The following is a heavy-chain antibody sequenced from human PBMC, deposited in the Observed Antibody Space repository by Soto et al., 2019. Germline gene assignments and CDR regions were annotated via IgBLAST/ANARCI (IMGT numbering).Heavy chain of an antibody. V-gene: IGHV3-48*02. Sequence: GGSLRLSCAASGFTFSSYSMNWVGQAPGKGLEWLSYIRSSSNTIFYADSVKGRFTISRDSANSSLYLQLNSLRDDDTAVYFCARGLGSRRTPFNCWGQGPPVTASS. J-gene: IGHJ4*02. D-gene: IGHD3-16*01. CDR1: GFTFSSYS. CDR3: ARGLGSRRTPFNC. CDR2: IRSSSNTI.